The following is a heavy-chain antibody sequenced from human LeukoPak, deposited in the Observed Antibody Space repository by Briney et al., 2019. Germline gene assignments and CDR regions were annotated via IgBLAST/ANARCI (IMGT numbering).Heavy chain of an antibody. CDR3: ARDLSLRLPHYYYYMDV. CDR2: IYTSGSA. Sequence: SETLSLTCTVAGGSISSYYWIWIRQPAGKGLEWSGRIYTSGSANYNPSLKSRVTMSVDTSKNQFSLKLSSVTAADTAVYYCARDLSLRLPHYYYYMDVWGKGSTVTVSS. J-gene: IGHJ6*03. V-gene: IGHV4-4*07. CDR1: GGSISSYY. D-gene: IGHD5-12*01.